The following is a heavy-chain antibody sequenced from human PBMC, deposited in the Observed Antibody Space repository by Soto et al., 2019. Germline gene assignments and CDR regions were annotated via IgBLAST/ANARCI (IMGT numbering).Heavy chain of an antibody. V-gene: IGHV4-34*01. CDR2: INHSGNT. CDR1: GVSISGYF. Sequence: PSETLSLTCAVYGVSISGYFWTWIRQPPGKGLEWIGDINHSGNTNYSPSLKSRVTMSVDTSKNQFSLSLRSLTAADTAVYYCVQGDQDDYWGQGAQVTVSS. CDR3: VQGDQDDY. J-gene: IGHJ4*02.